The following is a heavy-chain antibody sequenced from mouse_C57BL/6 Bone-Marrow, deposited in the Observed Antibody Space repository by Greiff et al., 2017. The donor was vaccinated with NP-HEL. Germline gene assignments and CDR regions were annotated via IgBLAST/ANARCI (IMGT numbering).Heavy chain of an antibody. D-gene: IGHD2-4*01. CDR2: IDPSDSYT. Sequence: QVQLQQPGAELVMPGASVKLSCKASGYTFTSYWMHWVKQRPGQGLEWIGEIDPSDSYTNYNQKFKGKSTLTVDKSSSTAYMQLSSLTSEDSAVYYCARRLYDYSPWFAYRGKGTLVTVSA. CDR3: ARRLYDYSPWFAY. V-gene: IGHV1-69*01. CDR1: GYTFTSYW. J-gene: IGHJ3*01.